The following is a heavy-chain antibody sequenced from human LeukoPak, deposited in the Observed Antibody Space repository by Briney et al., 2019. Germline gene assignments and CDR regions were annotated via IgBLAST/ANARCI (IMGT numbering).Heavy chain of an antibody. Sequence: SQTLSLTCTVSGGSISSYYWSWIRQPAGKGLEWIGRIYTSGSTNYNPSLKSRVTMSVDTSKNQFSLKLSSVTAADTAVYYCARGETDPYYDFWSGYYANWFDPWGQGTLVTVSS. J-gene: IGHJ5*02. CDR2: IYTSGST. V-gene: IGHV4-4*07. CDR3: ARGETDPYYDFWSGYYANWFDP. CDR1: GGSISSYY. D-gene: IGHD3-3*01.